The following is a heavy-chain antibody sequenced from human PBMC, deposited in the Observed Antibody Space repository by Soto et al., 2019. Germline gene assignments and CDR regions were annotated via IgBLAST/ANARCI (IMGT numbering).Heavy chain of an antibody. CDR2: IIPIFGTA. V-gene: IGHV1-69*13. CDR1: GGTFSSYA. D-gene: IGHD2-15*01. J-gene: IGHJ4*02. Sequence: ASVKVSCKASGGTFSSYAISWVRQAPGQGLEWMGGIIPIFGTANYAQKFQGRVTITADESTSTAYMELSSLRSEDTAVYYCARACSGGSCYRRYYFDYWGQGTLVTVSS. CDR3: ARACSGGSCYRRYYFDY.